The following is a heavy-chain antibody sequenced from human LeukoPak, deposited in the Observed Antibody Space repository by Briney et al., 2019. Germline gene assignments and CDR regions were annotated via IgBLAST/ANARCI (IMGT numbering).Heavy chain of an antibody. J-gene: IGHJ3*02. V-gene: IGHV1-24*01. D-gene: IGHD1-26*01. CDR1: GYTLTELS. CDR2: FDPEDGET. Sequence: ASVKVSCKVSGYTLTELSMHWVRQAPGKGLEWMGGFDPEDGETIYAQKFQGRVTMTEDTSTDTAYMGLSSQRSEDTAVYYCASVSWSWPRAFDIWGQGTMVTVSS. CDR3: ASVSWSWPRAFDI.